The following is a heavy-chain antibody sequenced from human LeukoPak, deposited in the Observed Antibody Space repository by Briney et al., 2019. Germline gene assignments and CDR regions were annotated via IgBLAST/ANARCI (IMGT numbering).Heavy chain of an antibody. CDR3: GQIADDAFDI. Sequence: SETLSLTCTVSGASISSGSYYWGWIRQPPGKGLEWIGSIYYSGSTYYNPSLKSRVTISVDTSKNQFSLKLSSVTAADTAVYYCGQIADDAFDIWGQGTMVTVSS. CDR2: IYYSGST. J-gene: IGHJ3*02. D-gene: IGHD6-13*01. CDR1: GASISSGSYY. V-gene: IGHV4-39*01.